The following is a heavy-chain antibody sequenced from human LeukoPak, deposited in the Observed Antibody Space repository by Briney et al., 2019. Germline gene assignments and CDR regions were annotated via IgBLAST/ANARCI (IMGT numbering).Heavy chain of an antibody. CDR3: AGRMYSSGWKYYFDY. J-gene: IGHJ4*02. D-gene: IGHD6-19*01. Sequence: SETLSLTCTVSGASISSSTYYWGWIRQPPGKGLEWIGTIYYSGSTYSNPSLQSRVTISQDKSKSQFSLKLSSVTAADTAVYYCAGRMYSSGWKYYFDYWGQGTLVTVSS. CDR2: IYYSGST. CDR1: GASISSSTYY. V-gene: IGHV4-39*01.